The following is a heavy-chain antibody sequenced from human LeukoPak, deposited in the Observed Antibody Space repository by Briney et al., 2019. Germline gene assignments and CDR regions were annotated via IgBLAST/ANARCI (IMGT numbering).Heavy chain of an antibody. CDR1: GYSISSGYY. D-gene: IGHD1-26*01. Sequence: SETLSLTCAVSGYSISSGYYWGWIRQPPGKGLEWIASIYYSGSTYYNPSLKSRVTISVDTSKNQLSLKLSSLTAADTAVYYCARHEYSGSYYGLSWFDPWGQGTLVTVSS. CDR2: IYYSGST. CDR3: ARHEYSGSYYGLSWFDP. V-gene: IGHV4-38-2*01. J-gene: IGHJ5*02.